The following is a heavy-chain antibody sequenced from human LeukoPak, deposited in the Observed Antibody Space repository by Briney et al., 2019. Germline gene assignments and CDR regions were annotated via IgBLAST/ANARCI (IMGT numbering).Heavy chain of an antibody. J-gene: IGHJ5*02. CDR1: GGTFSSYT. CDR3: ARVPNYYGSGSYLNWFDP. Sequence: SVKVSCKASGGTFSSYTINWVRQAPGQGLEWMGRIIPILGIANYAQKFQGRVTITADKSTSTAYMELSSLRSEDTAVYYCARVPNYYGSGSYLNWFDPWGQGTLVTVSS. D-gene: IGHD3-10*01. V-gene: IGHV1-69*02. CDR2: IIPILGIA.